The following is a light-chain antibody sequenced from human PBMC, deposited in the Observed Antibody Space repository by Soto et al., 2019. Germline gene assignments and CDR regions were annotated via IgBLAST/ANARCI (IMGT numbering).Light chain of an antibody. V-gene: IGKV3-20*01. Sequence: EIVLTQSPGTLSLSPGERATLSCRASQSVSSSYLAWYQQKPGKAPRLLIYGASSRTTGIPDRFSGSGSGTDFTTTISRLEPEDFTVYSCQQYGSATWTFGPGTKVEIK. J-gene: IGKJ1*01. CDR3: QQYGSATWT. CDR2: GAS. CDR1: QSVSSSY.